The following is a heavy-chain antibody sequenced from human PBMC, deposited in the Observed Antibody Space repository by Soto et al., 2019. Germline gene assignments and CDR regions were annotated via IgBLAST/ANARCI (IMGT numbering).Heavy chain of an antibody. Sequence: QLQLQESGPGLVKPSETLSLTCTVSGGSISSNSYYWGWIRQPPGKGLEWIGSIFHSGSTYYKPSLKSRVTISVDTSKPQFSLKLSSVTAADTAVYYCARHRGGNGSGTLWTPFDYWGQGTLVTVSS. CDR3: ARHRGGNGSGTLWTPFDY. V-gene: IGHV4-39*01. J-gene: IGHJ4*02. D-gene: IGHD3-10*01. CDR1: GGSISSNSYY. CDR2: IFHSGST.